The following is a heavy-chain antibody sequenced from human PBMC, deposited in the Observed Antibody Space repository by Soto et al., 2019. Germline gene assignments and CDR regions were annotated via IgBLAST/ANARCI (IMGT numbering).Heavy chain of an antibody. CDR3: ARETYCSGGSCYRQPYYYYGMDV. D-gene: IGHD2-15*01. V-gene: IGHV5-51*01. J-gene: IGHJ6*02. CDR1: GYSFTSYW. Sequence: PGESLKISCKGSGYSFTSYWIGWVRQMPGKGLEWMGIIYPGDSDTRYSPSFQGQVTISADKSISTAYLQWSSLRSEDTAVYYCARETYCSGGSCYRQPYYYYGMDVWGQGTTVTVSS. CDR2: IYPGDSDT.